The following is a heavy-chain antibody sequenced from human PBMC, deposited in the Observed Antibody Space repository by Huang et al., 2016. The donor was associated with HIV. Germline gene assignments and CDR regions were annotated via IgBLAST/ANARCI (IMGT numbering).Heavy chain of an antibody. CDR2: INTKPGKP. D-gene: IGHD3-9*01. V-gene: IGHV7-4-1*02. Sequence: QVQLVQSGSELRKPGASVKVSCKASGYTFTTYSLIWVRQAPGQGLEGMGGINTKPGKPTYAQGFTGRFVFSLDTTVNTAYLQISSLKTDDTAKYFCARYRLTGTFLDSWGQGTQVTVSS. CDR1: GYTFTTYS. CDR3: ARYRLTGTFLDS. J-gene: IGHJ4*02.